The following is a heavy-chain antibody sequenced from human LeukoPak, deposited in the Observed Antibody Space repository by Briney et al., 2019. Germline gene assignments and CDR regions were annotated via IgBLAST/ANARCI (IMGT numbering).Heavy chain of an antibody. CDR1: GGSITSYY. CDR2: IYYGGST. J-gene: IGHJ6*02. Sequence: SETLSLTCTVSGGSITSYYWSWIRQPPGKGLEWIGYIYYGGSTDYSPSLKSRVTISVDTSKNQFSLKLSSVTAADTAVYYCARHRDYTNGMDVWGQGTTVTVSS. D-gene: IGHD4-11*01. V-gene: IGHV4-59*08. CDR3: ARHRDYTNGMDV.